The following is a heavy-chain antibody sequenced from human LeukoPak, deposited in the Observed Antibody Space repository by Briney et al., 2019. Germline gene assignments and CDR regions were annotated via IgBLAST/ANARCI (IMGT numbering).Heavy chain of an antibody. V-gene: IGHV3-48*01. D-gene: IGHD2-15*01. J-gene: IGHJ5*01. CDR1: GFTFSTYT. Sequence: PGGSLRLSCAASGFTFSTYTMNWVRQAPGKGLEWVSYIRGSGNDIHYADSVKGRFTISRDNAKNSLYLQMNSLRADDTALYYCARDSGSGGSCDSWGQGTLVTVSS. CDR3: ARDSGSGGSCDS. CDR2: IRGSGNDI.